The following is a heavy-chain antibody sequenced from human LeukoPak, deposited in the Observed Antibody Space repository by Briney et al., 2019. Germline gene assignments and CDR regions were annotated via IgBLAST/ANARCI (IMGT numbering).Heavy chain of an antibody. CDR2: INDSGGYT. CDR1: GFTFSSDA. CDR3: AKEIITGRLRYGVDV. D-gene: IGHD6-6*01. Sequence: PGGSLRLSCAASGFTFSSDALNWVRQAPGKGLEWVSGINDSGGYTYYADRVKGRFTISRDNSKNTLYLQMNNLRVEDTAVYYCAKEIITGRLRYGVDVWGQETTVTVSS. J-gene: IGHJ6*02. V-gene: IGHV3-23*01.